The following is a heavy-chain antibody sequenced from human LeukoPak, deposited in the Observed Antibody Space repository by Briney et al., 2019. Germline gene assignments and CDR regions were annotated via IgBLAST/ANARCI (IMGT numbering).Heavy chain of an antibody. Sequence: GGSLRLSCAASGFTFSSYGMHWVRQAPGKGLEWVAAISFDGSNENDADSVKGRFTISRDNAKNSLYLQMNSLRAEDTAVYYCARVLGRSGWYYFDYWGQGTLVTVSS. CDR2: ISFDGSNE. CDR3: ARVLGRSGWYYFDY. V-gene: IGHV3-30*03. D-gene: IGHD6-19*01. CDR1: GFTFSSYG. J-gene: IGHJ4*02.